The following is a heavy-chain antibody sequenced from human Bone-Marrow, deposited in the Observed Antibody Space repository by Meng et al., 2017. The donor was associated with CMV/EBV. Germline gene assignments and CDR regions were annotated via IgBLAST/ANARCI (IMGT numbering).Heavy chain of an antibody. CDR1: GFTFNTYD. V-gene: IGHV3-30*02. CDR2: IRYDGKSE. Sequence: GGSLRLSCAASGFTFNTYDMHWVRQAPGKGLEWVAFIRYDGKSEYYAESVKGRFTISRDNSKNTLYLQMNSLRAEDTAVYYCAKHSSPRGIDYWGQGTLVTVSS. CDR3: AKHSSPRGIDY. D-gene: IGHD6-6*01. J-gene: IGHJ4*02.